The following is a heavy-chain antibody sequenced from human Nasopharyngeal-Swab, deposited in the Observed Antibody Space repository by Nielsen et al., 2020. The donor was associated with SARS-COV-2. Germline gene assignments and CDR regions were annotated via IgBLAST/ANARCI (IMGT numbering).Heavy chain of an antibody. CDR2: TYYRSEWYN. Sequence: QTPSLTRAILGDSVSNDSVAWNWTRQSPARGLEWLGRTYYRSEWYNDYAVSVKSRITIKPDPSTNQFSLQLNSVTPEDTAVYYCARVEGAHNSWGQGTLVTVSS. J-gene: IGHJ4*02. CDR1: GDSVSNDSVA. V-gene: IGHV6-1*01. D-gene: IGHD3-16*01. CDR3: ARVEGAHNS.